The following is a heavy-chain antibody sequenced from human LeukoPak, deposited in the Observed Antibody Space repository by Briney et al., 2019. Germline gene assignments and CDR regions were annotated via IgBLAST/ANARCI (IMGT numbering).Heavy chain of an antibody. CDR2: ISYDGSNK. V-gene: IGHV3-30-3*01. D-gene: IGHD3-22*01. CDR3: ARSYDSSGYYLAVYFDY. CDR1: GFTFSSYA. J-gene: IGHJ4*02. Sequence: GGSLRLSCAASGFTFSSYAMHWVRQAPGKGLEWVAVISYDGSNKYYADSVKGRFTISRDNSKNTLYLPMNSLRAEDTAVYYCARSYDSSGYYLAVYFDYWGQGTLVTVSS.